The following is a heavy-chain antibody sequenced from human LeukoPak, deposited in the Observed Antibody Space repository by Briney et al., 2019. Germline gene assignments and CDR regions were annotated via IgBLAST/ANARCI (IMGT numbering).Heavy chain of an antibody. D-gene: IGHD3-22*01. CDR3: AKDRGRYYDSSGYYWGYYFDS. Sequence: GGSLRPSCAASGFTFSSYVVNWVRQAPGKGLEWVSAISGSGGSTYYADSVKGRFTISRDNSKNTLYLQMSSLRAEDTAVYYCAKDRGRYYDSSGYYWGYYFDSWGQGILVTVST. CDR2: ISGSGGST. J-gene: IGHJ4*02. CDR1: GFTFSSYV. V-gene: IGHV3-23*01.